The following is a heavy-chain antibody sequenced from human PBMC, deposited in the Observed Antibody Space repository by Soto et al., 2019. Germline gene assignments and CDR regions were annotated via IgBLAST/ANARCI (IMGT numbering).Heavy chain of an antibody. CDR3: GIVVRAAMRLAAADVFDY. CDR2: ISSRSSTI. J-gene: IGHJ4*02. D-gene: IGHD2-2*01. V-gene: IGHV3-48*02. Sequence: EVQLVESGGGLVQPGGSLRLSCAASGFTFSSYSMNWFRQAPGKGLEWVSYISSRSSTIYYADSVKGRFTISRDNAKNSLNLQIISLRDEDTALYYCGIVVRAAMRLAAADVFDYLGLGTLVTV. CDR1: GFTFSSYS.